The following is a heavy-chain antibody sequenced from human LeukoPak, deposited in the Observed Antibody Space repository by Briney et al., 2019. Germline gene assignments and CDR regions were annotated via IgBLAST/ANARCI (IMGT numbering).Heavy chain of an antibody. D-gene: IGHD2-2*01. CDR1: RGGDKSSSQW. CDR3: ALYCTSNRCKTVIRSPGGMDV. CDR2: VCNTWSP. J-gene: IGHJ6*04. Sequence: SAIEALMCTVCRGGDKSSSQWWPCLWKPPGKGLQWIGCVCNTWSPIYIPSLKSRLTMSVDTSKNQFSLKLSSVTAADTAGYYCALYCTSNRCKTVIRSPGGMDVWSKGTTVTVSS. V-gene: IGHV4-61*01.